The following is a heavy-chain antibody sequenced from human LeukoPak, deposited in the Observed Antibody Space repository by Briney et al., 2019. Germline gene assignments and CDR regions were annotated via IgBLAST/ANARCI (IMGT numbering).Heavy chain of an antibody. V-gene: IGHV4-59*08. J-gene: IGHJ4*02. CDR2: IYYSGST. CDR1: GGSISSYY. CDR3: ARHGDGYQEVYFDY. D-gene: IGHD5-24*01. Sequence: SETLSLTCTVSGGSISSYYWSWIRQPPGKGLEWIGYIYYSGSTNYNPSLKSRVTISVDTSKNQFSLKLSSVTAADTAVYYCARHGDGYQEVYFDYWGQGTLVTVSS.